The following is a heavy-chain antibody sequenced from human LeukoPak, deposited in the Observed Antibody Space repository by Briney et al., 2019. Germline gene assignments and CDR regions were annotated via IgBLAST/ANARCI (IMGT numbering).Heavy chain of an antibody. Sequence: ASVKVSCKTSGYRFTGYYLHWVRQAPGQGLEWMGWMNPESGATDYARKFQGRVTMTRDTSISTAYMELTRLRSDDTAVYFCARGSDYDDYFYMDFWGKGTTVTVSS. CDR1: GYRFTGYY. CDR2: MNPESGAT. V-gene: IGHV1-2*02. CDR3: ARGSDYDDYFYMDF. J-gene: IGHJ6*03.